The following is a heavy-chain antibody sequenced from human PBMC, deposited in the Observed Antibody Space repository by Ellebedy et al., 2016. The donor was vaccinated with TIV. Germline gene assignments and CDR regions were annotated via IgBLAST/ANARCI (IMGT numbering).Heavy chain of an antibody. J-gene: IGHJ4*02. Sequence: MPSETLSLTCTVSDGSISNFHWSWIRQPPGKGLEWIGYIYFSGITNYNPSLKSRGTMSVDTSKNQFSLKLSSVTTADTAVYYCARWVGHFDFWGQGAQVTVSS. D-gene: IGHD1-26*01. V-gene: IGHV4-59*01. CDR3: ARWVGHFDF. CDR1: DGSISNFH. CDR2: IYFSGIT.